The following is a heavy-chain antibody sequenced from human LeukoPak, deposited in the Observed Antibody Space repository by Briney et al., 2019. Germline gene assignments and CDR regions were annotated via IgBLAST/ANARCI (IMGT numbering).Heavy chain of an antibody. J-gene: IGHJ4*02. D-gene: IGHD3-9*01. CDR2: IRTST. V-gene: IGHV3-11*05. Sequence: TGGSLRLSCATSGSPFTDSPMNWARQAPGKGLEWVSNIRTSTEGTNYAIYADSVKGRVTFSRDDAKNTLYLHMHSLRDDDTAVYYCARDQRYAFDYWGRGILVTVSS. CDR3: ARDQRYAFDY. CDR1: GSPFTDSP.